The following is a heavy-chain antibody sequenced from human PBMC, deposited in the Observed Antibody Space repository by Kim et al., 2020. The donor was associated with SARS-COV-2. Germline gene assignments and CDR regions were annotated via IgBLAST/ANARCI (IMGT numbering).Heavy chain of an antibody. V-gene: IGHV1-18*01. CDR3: ARDVGSYYGSGSSDY. CDR2: ISAYNGNT. J-gene: IGHJ4*02. D-gene: IGHD3-10*01. Sequence: ASVKVSCKASGYTFTSYGINWVRQAPGQGLEWMGWISAYNGNTNYAQKLQGRVTMTTDTSTSTAYMELRSLRSDDTAVYYCARDVGSYYGSGSSDYWGQGTLVTVSS. CDR1: GYTFTSYG.